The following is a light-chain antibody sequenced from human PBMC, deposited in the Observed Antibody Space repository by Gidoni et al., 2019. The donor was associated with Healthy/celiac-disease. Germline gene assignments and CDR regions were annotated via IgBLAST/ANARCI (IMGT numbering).Light chain of an antibody. CDR3: GTWDSSLSAGWV. CDR1: SSNIGNNY. V-gene: IGLV1-51*01. J-gene: IGLJ2*01. Sequence: QSVLTQPPSVSAAPGQKVTISCSGSSSNIGNNYVSWYQQLPGTAPKLLISANNKRPSGIPDRFSGSKSGTSATLGITGLQTGDEADYYCGTWDSSLSAGWVFGGGTKLTVL. CDR2: ANN.